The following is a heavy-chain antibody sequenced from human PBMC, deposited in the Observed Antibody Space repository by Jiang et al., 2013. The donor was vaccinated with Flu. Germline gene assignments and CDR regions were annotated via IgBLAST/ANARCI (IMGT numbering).Heavy chain of an antibody. CDR3: ARDRGPNRRYNWFDP. J-gene: IGHJ5*02. Sequence: EVKKPGASVKVSCKASGYSVTAYYLHWLRQAPGQGLEWMGWINPTTGATNLAQKFQDRVTLTSDTYISTVYMDLSRLTFDDTAIYYCARDRGPNRRYNWFDPWGQGTLVTVSS. CDR1: GYSVTAYY. V-gene: IGHV1-2*02. D-gene: IGHD3-10*01. CDR2: INPTTGAT.